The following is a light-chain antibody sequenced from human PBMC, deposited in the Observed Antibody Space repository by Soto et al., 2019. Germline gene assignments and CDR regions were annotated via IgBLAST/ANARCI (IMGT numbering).Light chain of an antibody. CDR3: CSYAGFYV. CDR2: EVS. V-gene: IGLV2-23*02. CDR1: SSDVGSYNL. J-gene: IGLJ1*01. Sequence: QSVLTQPASVSGSPGQSITISCTGTSSDVGSYNLVSWYQQHPGKAPKLMIYEVSKRPSGVSNRFSGSKSGNTASLTISGFQAEDGADYYCCSYAGFYVLGTGTRVTVL.